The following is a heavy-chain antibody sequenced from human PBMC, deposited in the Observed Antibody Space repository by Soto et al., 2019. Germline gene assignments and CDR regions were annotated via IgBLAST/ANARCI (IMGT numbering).Heavy chain of an antibody. J-gene: IGHJ6*02. CDR2: IYPGDSDT. V-gene: IGHV5-51*01. CDR1: GYSFTSYW. D-gene: IGHD6-13*01. Sequence: GESLKISCKGSGYSFTSYWIGWVRQMPGKGLEWMGIIYPGDSDTRYSPSFQGQVTISADKSISTAYLQWSSLKASDTAMYYCARHKRGSSWGSIYYYYYGMDVWGQGTTVTVSS. CDR3: ARHKRGSSWGSIYYYYYGMDV.